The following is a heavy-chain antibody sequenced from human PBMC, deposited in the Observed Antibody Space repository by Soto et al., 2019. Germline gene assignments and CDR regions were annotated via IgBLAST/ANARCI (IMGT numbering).Heavy chain of an antibody. Sequence: SETLSLTCTVSGGSISSGGYYWSWIRQHPGKGLEWIGYIYYSGSTYYNPSLKSRVTISVDTSKNQFSLKLSSVTAADTAVYYCARDRGQLPQLGYMDVWGKGTTVTVSS. V-gene: IGHV4-31*03. J-gene: IGHJ6*03. CDR3: ARDRGQLPQLGYMDV. CDR2: IYYSGST. CDR1: GGSISSGGYY. D-gene: IGHD1-1*01.